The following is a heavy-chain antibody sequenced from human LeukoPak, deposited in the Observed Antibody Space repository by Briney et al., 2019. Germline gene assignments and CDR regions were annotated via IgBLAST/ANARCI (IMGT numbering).Heavy chain of an antibody. D-gene: IGHD5-24*01. CDR3: TTDPMTTIPTYFDY. CDR2: IKSKTDGGTT. J-gene: IGHJ4*02. V-gene: IGHV3-15*01. Sequence: GGSLRLSCAASGFTFSNAWMSWVRQAPGKGLEWVGRIKSKTDGGTTDYAAPVKGRFTISRDDSKNTLYLQMNSLKTEDTAVYYCTTDPMTTIPTYFDYWGQGTLVTVSS. CDR1: GFTFSNAW.